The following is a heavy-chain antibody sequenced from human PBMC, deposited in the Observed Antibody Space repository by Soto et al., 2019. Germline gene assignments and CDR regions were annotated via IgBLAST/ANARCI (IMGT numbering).Heavy chain of an antibody. J-gene: IGHJ6*02. CDR1: EFAFSSYA. V-gene: IGHV3-23*01. CDR2: ISGSGGST. CDR3: AKDTLGRRAYYYYGMDV. D-gene: IGHD2-15*01. Sequence: PGGSVRLSCAASEFAFSSYARSWVHQAQGKGLEWVSAISGSGGSTYYADSVKGRFTISRDNSKNTLYLQMNSLRAEDTAVYYCAKDTLGRRAYYYYGMDVWGQGTTVTVSS.